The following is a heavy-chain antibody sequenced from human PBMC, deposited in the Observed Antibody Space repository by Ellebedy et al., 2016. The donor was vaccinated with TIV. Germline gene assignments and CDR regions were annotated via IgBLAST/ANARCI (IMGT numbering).Heavy chain of an antibody. V-gene: IGHV3-9*01. CDR3: AKGGD. Sequence: GGSLRLSCVASGFTFDDYTMQWVRQAPGKGLEWVSSISSNSDNINYADSVKGRFTISRDNAKNSLYLQMNSLRVEDTAFYFCAKGGDWGQGTLVTVSP. CDR2: ISSNSDNI. J-gene: IGHJ4*02. CDR1: GFTFDDYT.